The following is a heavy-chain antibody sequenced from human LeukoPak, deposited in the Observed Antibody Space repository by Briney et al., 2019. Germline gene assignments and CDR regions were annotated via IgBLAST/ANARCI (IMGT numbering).Heavy chain of an antibody. CDR2: IIPILGIA. Sequence: GSSVKVSCKASGGTFSSYAISWVXQAPGQGLEWMGRIIPILGIANYAQKFQGRVTITAXKSTSTAYMELSSLRSEDTAVYYCARDRVTTGPFDYWGQGTLVTVSS. CDR1: GGTFSSYA. V-gene: IGHV1-69*04. CDR3: ARDRVTTGPFDY. J-gene: IGHJ4*02. D-gene: IGHD4-17*01.